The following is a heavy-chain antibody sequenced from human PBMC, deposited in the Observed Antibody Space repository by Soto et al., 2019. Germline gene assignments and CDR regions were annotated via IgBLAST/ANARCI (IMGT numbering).Heavy chain of an antibody. CDR1: GFTFSDYY. J-gene: IGHJ6*03. D-gene: IGHD5-12*01. CDR3: ARDRYSGSDAYMDV. CDR2: ISGSSGNI. Sequence: QVQLVESGGGVGKPGGSLRLSCAASGFTFSDYYMSWTRQAPGKGLEWDAYISGSSGNIYYADSVKGRFTISRDNAKNSLYLQMNSLRADDTAVYYCARDRYSGSDAYMDVWGNGTTVTVSS. V-gene: IGHV3-11*01.